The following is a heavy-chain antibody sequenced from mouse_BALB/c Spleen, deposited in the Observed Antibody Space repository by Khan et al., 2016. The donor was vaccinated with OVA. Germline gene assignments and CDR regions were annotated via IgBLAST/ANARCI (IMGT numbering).Heavy chain of an antibody. CDR2: IWAGGST. D-gene: IGHD2-3*01. CDR3: ARNRWAEYLDY. CDR1: GFSLTSHG. J-gene: IGHJ2*01. V-gene: IGHV2-9*02. Sequence: QVQLKQSGPGLVAPSQSLSITCTVSGFSLTSHGVHWVRQPPGKGLEWLGVIWAGGSTNYNSALMSRLSISKDTSKSQVFLQMNSLQTDDTAMYYSARNRWAEYLDYWGQGTTLTVSS.